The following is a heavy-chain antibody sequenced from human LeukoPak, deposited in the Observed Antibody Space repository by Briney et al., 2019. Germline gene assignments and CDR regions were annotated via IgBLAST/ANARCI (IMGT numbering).Heavy chain of an antibody. D-gene: IGHD3-10*01. CDR2: ISSSGSTI. CDR3: ARTQYYYGSGSPDY. Sequence: GGSLRLSCAASGFTFSSYSMNWVRQAPGKGLEWVSYISSSGSTIYYADSVKGRFTISRDNAKNSLYLQMNSLRAEDTAVYYCARTQYYYGSGSPDYWGQGTLVTVSS. J-gene: IGHJ4*02. CDR1: GFTFSSYS. V-gene: IGHV3-48*04.